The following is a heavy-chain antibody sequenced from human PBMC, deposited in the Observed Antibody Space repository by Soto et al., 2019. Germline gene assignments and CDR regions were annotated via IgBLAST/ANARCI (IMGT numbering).Heavy chain of an antibody. D-gene: IGHD3-22*01. CDR1: GCTFSDYY. J-gene: IGHJ4*02. V-gene: IGHV3-11*04. CDR2: ISSSGSTI. CDR3: ARGQFDDSSGEFDY. Sequence: GASLRLSCAASGCTFSDYYMSWIRQAPGKGLEWVSYISSSGSTIYYADSVKGRFTISRDNAKNSLYLQMNSLRAEDTAVYYCARGQFDDSSGEFDYWGRGTLVTVSS.